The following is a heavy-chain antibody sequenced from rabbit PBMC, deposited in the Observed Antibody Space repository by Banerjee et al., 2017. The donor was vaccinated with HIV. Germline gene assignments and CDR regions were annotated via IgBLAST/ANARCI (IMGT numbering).Heavy chain of an antibody. D-gene: IGHD8-1*01. CDR1: GFSFSSSYY. CDR3: ARAGSSYYTGAFDP. V-gene: IGHV1S40*01. CDR2: IYAGSSGST. J-gene: IGHJ2*01. Sequence: QSLEESGGGLVQPEGSLTLTCTASGFSFSSSYYMCWVRQAPGKGLEWIGCIYAGSSGSTDYATWAKGRFTISKTSSTTVTLQMTSLTAADTATYFCARAGSSYYTGAFDPWGQGTLVTVS.